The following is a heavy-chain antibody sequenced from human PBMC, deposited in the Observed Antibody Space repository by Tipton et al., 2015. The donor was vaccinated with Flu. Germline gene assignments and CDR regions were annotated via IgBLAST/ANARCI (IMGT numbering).Heavy chain of an antibody. CDR2: ISYDGSNK. CDR3: AKATSYGDSPDY. V-gene: IGHV3-30*18. Sequence: AASGFTFSSYGMHWVRQAPGKGLEWVAVISYDGSNKYYADSVKGRFTISRDNSKNTLYLQMNSLRAEDTAVYYCAKATSYGDSPDYWGQGTLVTVSS. CDR1: GFTFSSYG. J-gene: IGHJ4*02. D-gene: IGHD4-17*01.